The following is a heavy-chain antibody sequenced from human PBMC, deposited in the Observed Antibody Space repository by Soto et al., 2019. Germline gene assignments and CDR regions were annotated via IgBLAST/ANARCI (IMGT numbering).Heavy chain of an antibody. V-gene: IGHV1-18*04. CDR1: GYTFNDYG. Sequence: ASVKVSCKDFGYTFNDYGISWVRQAPGQGLEWVGWISAHNGDTKYAQNLQGRLTLTTDTSTSTAYMELTSLTSDDTAVYYCARDWSRYFDSSGLMWFYWGQGTLVTVSS. D-gene: IGHD3-22*01. CDR3: ARDWSRYFDSSGLMWFY. J-gene: IGHJ4*02. CDR2: ISAHNGDT.